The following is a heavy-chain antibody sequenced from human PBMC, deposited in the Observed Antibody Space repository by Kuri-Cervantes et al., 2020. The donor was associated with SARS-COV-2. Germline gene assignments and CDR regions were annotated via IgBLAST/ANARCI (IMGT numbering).Heavy chain of an antibody. J-gene: IGHJ5*02. D-gene: IGHD6-13*01. V-gene: IGHV1-2*02. CDR3: AREIAAAGTRWFDP. CDR1: EYTFTSYY. CDR2: INPNSGGT. Sequence: ASVKVSCKASEYTFTSYYMHWARQAPGQGLEWMGWINPNSGGTNYAQKFQGRVTMTRNTSISTAYMELSSLRSEDTAVYYCAREIAAAGTRWFDPWGQGTLVTCSS.